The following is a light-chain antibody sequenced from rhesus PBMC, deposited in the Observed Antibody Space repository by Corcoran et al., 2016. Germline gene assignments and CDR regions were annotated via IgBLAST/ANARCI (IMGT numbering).Light chain of an antibody. CDR2: EAS. J-gene: IGKJ1*01. V-gene: IGKV1-25*01. CDR1: QGITND. CDR3: QHYYSTPPT. Sequence: DIQMTQSPSSLSASVGDRVTITCRASQGITNDLAWYQQKPGETSKLLIYEASSLQSGIPSRFSGSGSGTDFTLTISSLQSEDFATYYCQHYYSTPPTFGQGTKVEIK.